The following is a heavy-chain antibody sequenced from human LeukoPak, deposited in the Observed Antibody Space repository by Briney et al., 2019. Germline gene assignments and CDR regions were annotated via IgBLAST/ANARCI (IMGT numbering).Heavy chain of an antibody. V-gene: IGHV3-11*03. CDR1: GFTVSGYD. Sequence: GSLRLPRAASGFTVSGYDMSWIRQAPGKGLEWVSYISSRSSHTNYADSVKGRFTISRDNAKNSLYLQMNSLRAEDTDVYYCARFSSGWYYFDYWGQGTLVTVSS. J-gene: IGHJ4*02. CDR2: ISSRSSHT. CDR3: ARFSSGWYYFDY. D-gene: IGHD6-19*01.